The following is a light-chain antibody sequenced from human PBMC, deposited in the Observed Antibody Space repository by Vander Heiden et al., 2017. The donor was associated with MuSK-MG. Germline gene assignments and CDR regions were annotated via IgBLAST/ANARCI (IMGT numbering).Light chain of an antibody. CDR2: GNN. Sequence: QSVLTQPPSVSAAPRQRATICWTGSSANIGAGYDLHWYQQLPGKAPKLLVYGNNSRPSGIPDRFSGSQSATSASLAITGLQAEDEADYYCQSYDNSQSGAVFGGGTKVTVL. J-gene: IGLJ3*02. CDR1: SANIGAGYD. CDR3: QSYDNSQSGAV. V-gene: IGLV1-40*01.